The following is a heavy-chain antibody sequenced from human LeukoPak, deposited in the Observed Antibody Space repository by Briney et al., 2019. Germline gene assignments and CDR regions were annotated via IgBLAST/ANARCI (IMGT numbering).Heavy chain of an antibody. D-gene: IGHD3-22*01. CDR3: ARDLHGYSPYYFDY. J-gene: IGHJ4*02. V-gene: IGHV4-59*01. Sequence: SETLSLTCTVSGGSISSYYWSWIRQPPGKGLEWIGYIYYSGSTNYNPSLKSRVTISVDTSKNQFSLKLSSVTAADTAVYYCARDLHGYSPYYFDYWGQGTLVTVSS. CDR1: GGSISSYY. CDR2: IYYSGST.